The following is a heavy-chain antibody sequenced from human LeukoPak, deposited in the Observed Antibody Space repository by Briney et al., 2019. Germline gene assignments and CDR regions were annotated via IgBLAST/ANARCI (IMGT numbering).Heavy chain of an antibody. V-gene: IGHV3-23*01. J-gene: IGHJ4*02. Sequence: PGGSLRLSCAASGITFSSYGMSWVRQAPGKGLEWGSSISSTGGTTYYADSVKGRFTISRDNSKNTLYLQMNSLRAEDTAVYYCAKDPYYSSSWALRHLDHWGQGTLVTVSS. CDR2: ISSTGGTT. CDR1: GITFSSYG. CDR3: AKDPYYSSSWALRHLDH. D-gene: IGHD6-13*01.